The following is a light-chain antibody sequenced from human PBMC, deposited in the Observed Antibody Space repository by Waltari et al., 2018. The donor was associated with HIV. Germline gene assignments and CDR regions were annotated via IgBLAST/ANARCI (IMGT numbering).Light chain of an antibody. Sequence: QSALTQPASVSGSPGPSLTLSCTGPSSDVDLYDLVSWYRQQPGKAPQLLMYVVSNRPSGISSRLFGFKSARQTAALTISGLQAEDEGDYYCSSYTVSGTLVFGGGTKLTVL. J-gene: IGLJ3*02. CDR3: SSYTVSGTLV. CDR1: SSDVDLYDL. CDR2: VVS. V-gene: IGLV2-14*01.